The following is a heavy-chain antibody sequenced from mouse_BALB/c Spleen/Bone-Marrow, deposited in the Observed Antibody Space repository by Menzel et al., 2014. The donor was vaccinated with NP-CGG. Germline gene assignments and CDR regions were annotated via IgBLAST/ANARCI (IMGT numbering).Heavy chain of an antibody. D-gene: IGHD1-1*01. V-gene: IGHV5-4*02. J-gene: IGHJ2*01. CDR3: ARGSSYFDY. Sequence: EVKLVESGGGLVKPGGSLKLSCAASGFTFSDYYMYWVRQTPEKRLEWVATISDGGSYTYYPDSVEGRFTISRDNAKNNLYLQMSSLKSEDTAMYYCARGSSYFDYWGQGTTLTVSS. CDR1: GFTFSDYY. CDR2: ISDGGSYT.